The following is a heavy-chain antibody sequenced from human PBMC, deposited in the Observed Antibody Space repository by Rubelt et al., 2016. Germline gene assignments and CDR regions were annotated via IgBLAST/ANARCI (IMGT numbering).Heavy chain of an antibody. J-gene: IGHJ4*02. Sequence: QVQLVQSGSELKKPGASVKVSCKASGYTFTSYGISWVRQAPGQGLEWMGWISAYNGNTNYAQKLQGRVTRTTDTSTSTAYMELSSLRSEDTAVYYCARVAAAGSSALDYWGQGTLVTVSS. CDR3: ARVAAAGSSALDY. CDR2: ISAYNGNT. V-gene: IGHV1-18*01. D-gene: IGHD6-13*01. CDR1: GYTFTSYG.